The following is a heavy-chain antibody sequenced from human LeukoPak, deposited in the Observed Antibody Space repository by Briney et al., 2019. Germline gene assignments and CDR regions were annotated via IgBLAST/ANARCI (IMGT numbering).Heavy chain of an antibody. CDR3: ARARRQVTTLDY. Sequence: PSQTLSLTCTVSGGSISSGGYYWSWIRQPPGKGLEWIGYIYHSGSTYYNPSLKSRVTISVDRSKNQFSLKLSSVTAADTAVYYCARARRQVTTLDYWGQGTLVTVSS. D-gene: IGHD4-17*01. V-gene: IGHV4-30-2*01. J-gene: IGHJ4*02. CDR1: GGSISSGGYY. CDR2: IYHSGST.